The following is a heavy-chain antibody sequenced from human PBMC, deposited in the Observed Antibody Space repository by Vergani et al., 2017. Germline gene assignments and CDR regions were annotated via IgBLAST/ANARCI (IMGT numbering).Heavy chain of an antibody. CDR3: ARESPGYCSGGSCYSGEGNFDY. V-gene: IGHV3-11*04. D-gene: IGHD2-15*01. J-gene: IGHJ4*02. CDR1: GFTFSDYY. CDR2: ISSSGSTI. Sequence: QVQLVESGGGLVKPGGSLRLSCAASGFTFSDYYMRWIRQAPGKGLEWVSYISSSGSTIYYADSVKGRFTISRDNAKNSLYLQMNSLRAEDTAVYYCARESPGYCSGGSCYSGEGNFDYWGQGTLVTVSS.